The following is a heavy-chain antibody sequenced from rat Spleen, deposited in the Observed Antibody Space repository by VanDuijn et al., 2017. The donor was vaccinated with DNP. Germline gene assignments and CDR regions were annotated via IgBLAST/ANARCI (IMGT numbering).Heavy chain of an antibody. CDR1: GFTFSDYA. V-gene: IGHV5S23*01. J-gene: IGHJ2*01. D-gene: IGHD1-11*01. CDR2: INTDGGST. Sequence: EVQLVESGGGLVQPGNSLKLSCAASGFTFSDYALAWVRQAPGKGLEWVASINTDGGSTYYPDSVKGRFTVSRDNGKNTLFLQMDNLRSEDTATYYCATLGGIIYDFWGQGVLVTVSS. CDR3: ATLGGIIYDF.